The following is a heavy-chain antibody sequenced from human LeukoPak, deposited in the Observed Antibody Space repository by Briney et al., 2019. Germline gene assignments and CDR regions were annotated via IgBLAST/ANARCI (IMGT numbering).Heavy chain of an antibody. D-gene: IGHD6-19*01. V-gene: IGHV1-2*02. CDR3: ARGMDSGWLDYYYYYMDV. CDR1: GYTFTGYY. CDR2: INPNSGGT. J-gene: IGHJ6*03. Sequence: GASVKVSCKASGYTFTGYYMHWVRQAPGQGLEWMGWINPNSGGTNYAQKLQGRVTMTTDTSTSTAYMELRSLRSDDTAVYYCARGMDSGWLDYYYYYMDVWGKGTTVTVSS.